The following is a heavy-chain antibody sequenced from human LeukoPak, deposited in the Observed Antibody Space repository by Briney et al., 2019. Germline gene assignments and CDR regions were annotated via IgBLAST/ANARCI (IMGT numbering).Heavy chain of an antibody. V-gene: IGHV3-21*01. CDR2: ISSSSSYI. J-gene: IGHJ4*02. CDR3: ARVRLDSGTYSLYY. CDR1: GFTFSSYS. D-gene: IGHD3-10*01. Sequence: GGSLRLSCAASGFTFSSYSMNWVRQAPGKGLEWVSSISSSSSYIYYADSVKGRFTISRDNAKNSLYLQMNSLRVEDTAVYYCARVRLDSGTYSLYYWGQGTLVTVSS.